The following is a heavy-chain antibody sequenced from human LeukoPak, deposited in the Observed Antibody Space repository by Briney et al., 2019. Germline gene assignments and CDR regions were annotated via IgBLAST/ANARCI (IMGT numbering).Heavy chain of an antibody. Sequence: SETLSLTCAVYGGSFSGYYWSWIRQPPGKGLEWIGEINHSGSTNYNPSLKSRVTISVDTSKNQFSLKLSSVTAADTAVYYCARRYLRGLQLSSWYWFDPWGQGTLVTVSS. J-gene: IGHJ5*02. CDR1: GGSFSGYY. V-gene: IGHV4-34*01. CDR2: INHSGST. D-gene: IGHD5-24*01. CDR3: ARRYLRGLQLSSWYWFDP.